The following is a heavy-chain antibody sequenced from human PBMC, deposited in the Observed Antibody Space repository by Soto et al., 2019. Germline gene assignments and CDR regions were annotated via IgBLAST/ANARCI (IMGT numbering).Heavy chain of an antibody. Sequence: SEILSLTCAVSGVTISTYYWSWIRQPPGKGLEWIGYNYHSGTTNYNPSLKSRVTISVDTSKNQFSLRLTSVTAADTAIYYCVREAYIGYGHAIDHWGQGILVTVSS. V-gene: IGHV4-59*01. D-gene: IGHD5-12*01. CDR3: VREAYIGYGHAIDH. CDR1: GVTISTYY. J-gene: IGHJ4*02. CDR2: NYHSGTT.